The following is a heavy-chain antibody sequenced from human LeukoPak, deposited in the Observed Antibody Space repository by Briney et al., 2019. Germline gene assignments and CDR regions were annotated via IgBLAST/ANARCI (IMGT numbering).Heavy chain of an antibody. V-gene: IGHV3-21*01. CDR1: GFTFSSYS. Sequence: GGSLRLSCTASGFTFSSYSMNWVRQAPGKGLEWVSSISSSSSYIYYADSVKGRFTISRDNAKNSLYLQMNSLRAEDTAVYYCARAITTKGRIVARRFDPWGQGTLVTVSS. D-gene: IGHD2-15*01. CDR2: ISSSSSYI. CDR3: ARAITTKGRIVARRFDP. J-gene: IGHJ5*02.